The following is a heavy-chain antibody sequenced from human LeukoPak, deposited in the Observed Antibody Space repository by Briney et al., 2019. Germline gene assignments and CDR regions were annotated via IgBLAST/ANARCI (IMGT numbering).Heavy chain of an antibody. CDR3: ARDLYYYDSSGYYRGLDY. CDR2: IKHDGSEE. CDR1: GFTFNTYR. V-gene: IGHV3-7*01. J-gene: IGHJ4*02. Sequence: GGSLRLSCAASGFTFNTYRMSWVRQAPGKGLEWVANIKHDGSEENYVDSVKGRFTISRDNAKGSLSLQMNSLRGEDTAVYYCARDLYYYDSSGYYRGLDYWGQGTLVTVSS. D-gene: IGHD3-22*01.